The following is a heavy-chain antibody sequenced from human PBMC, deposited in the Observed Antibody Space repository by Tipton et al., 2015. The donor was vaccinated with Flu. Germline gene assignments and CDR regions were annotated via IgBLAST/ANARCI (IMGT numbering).Heavy chain of an antibody. J-gene: IGHJ4*02. Sequence: RSLRLSCAASGITFSNYAMHWVRQAPGKGLEWVAVISYDGSNKYYADSVKGRFTISRDNSKNTLYLQMNSLRAEDTAVYYCARADYFDSSGYLAFDYWGQGTLVTVSS. V-gene: IGHV3-30-3*01. D-gene: IGHD3-22*01. CDR3: ARADYFDSSGYLAFDY. CDR1: GITFSNYA. CDR2: ISYDGSNK.